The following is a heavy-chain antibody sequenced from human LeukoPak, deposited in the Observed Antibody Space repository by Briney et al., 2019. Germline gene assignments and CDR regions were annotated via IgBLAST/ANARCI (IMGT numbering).Heavy chain of an antibody. Sequence: ASVKVSCKASGYTFTSYAMNWVRQAPGQGLEWMGGIIPIFGTANYAQKFQGRVTITADESTSTAYMELSSLRSEDTAVYYCARDKRVITTSPLWGYYGMDVWGQGTTVTVSS. CDR1: GYTFTSYA. CDR2: IIPIFGTA. D-gene: IGHD3-22*01. CDR3: ARDKRVITTSPLWGYYGMDV. J-gene: IGHJ6*02. V-gene: IGHV1-69*13.